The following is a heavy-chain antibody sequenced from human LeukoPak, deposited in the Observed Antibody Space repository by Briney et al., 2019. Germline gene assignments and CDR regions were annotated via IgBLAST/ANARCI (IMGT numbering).Heavy chain of an antibody. V-gene: IGHV3-23*01. CDR1: GFTFSSYE. D-gene: IGHD3-9*01. CDR3: AKGRYFDWLGENYFDY. CDR2: ISGGGGST. J-gene: IGHJ4*02. Sequence: PGGSLRLSCAASGFTFSSYEMNWVRQAPGKGLEWVSAISGGGGSTYYADSVKGRFTISRDNSKNTLYLQMNSLRAADTAVYYCAKGRYFDWLGENYFDYWGQGTLVTVSS.